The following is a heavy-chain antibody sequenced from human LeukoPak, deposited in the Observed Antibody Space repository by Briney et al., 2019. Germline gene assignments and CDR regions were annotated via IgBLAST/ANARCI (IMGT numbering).Heavy chain of an antibody. CDR1: GFTFSSYS. CDR2: ISSSSRYI. Sequence: PGGSLRLSCAASGFTFSSYSMNWVRQAPGKGLEWVSSISSSSRYIYYADSVKGRFTISRDNAKNSLYLQMNSLRAEDTAVYYCARAGGGGATTLDYWGQGTLVTVSS. V-gene: IGHV3-21*01. D-gene: IGHD1-26*01. CDR3: ARAGGGGATTLDY. J-gene: IGHJ4*02.